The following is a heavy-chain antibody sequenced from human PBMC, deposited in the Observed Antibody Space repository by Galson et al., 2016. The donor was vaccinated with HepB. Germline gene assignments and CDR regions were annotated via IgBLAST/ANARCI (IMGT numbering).Heavy chain of an antibody. CDR1: GYTSTSYG. CDR3: ARDRDYLLDS. CDR2: ISASKGKT. V-gene: IGHV1-18*01. Sequence: SVKVSCKASGYTSTSYGISWVRQAPGQRLEWMGWISASKGKTNYAQNLQGRVTMTTDTYTSTGYMELRSLRSDDTAVYYCARDRDYLLDSWGQGTLVTVSP. D-gene: IGHD5-24*01. J-gene: IGHJ4*02.